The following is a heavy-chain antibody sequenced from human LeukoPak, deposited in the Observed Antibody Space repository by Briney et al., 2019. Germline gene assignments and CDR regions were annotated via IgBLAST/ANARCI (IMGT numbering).Heavy chain of an antibody. D-gene: IGHD3-22*01. Sequence: SETLSLTCAVYGGSFSNYYWSWIRQPPGKGLEWIGYIYYSGSTNYNPSLKSRVTISVDTSKNQFSLKLSSVTAADTAVYYCARWAAYYYDSSGYSDAFDIWGQGTMVTVSS. CDR2: IYYSGST. CDR3: ARWAAYYYDSSGYSDAFDI. J-gene: IGHJ3*02. V-gene: IGHV4-59*12. CDR1: GGSFSNYY.